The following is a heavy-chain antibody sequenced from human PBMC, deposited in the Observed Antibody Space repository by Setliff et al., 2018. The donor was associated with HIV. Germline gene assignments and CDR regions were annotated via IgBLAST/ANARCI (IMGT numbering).Heavy chain of an antibody. V-gene: IGHV4-4*08. CDR1: GGSISSYF. D-gene: IGHD1-26*01. CDR3: ARDKEGATHAYDI. J-gene: IGHJ3*02. CDR2: IYNSGST. Sequence: SETLSLTCAVSGGSISSYFWSWVRQSPGKGLEWIGYIYNSGSTRCNPSLESRVTISVDTSKNEFSLKLTSVTAADTAVYYCARDKEGATHAYDIWGQGTMVTVSS.